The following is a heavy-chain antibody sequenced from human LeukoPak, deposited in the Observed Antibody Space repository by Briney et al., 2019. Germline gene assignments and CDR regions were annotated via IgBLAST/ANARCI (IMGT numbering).Heavy chain of an antibody. D-gene: IGHD3-22*01. Sequence: SETLSLTCAVYGGSFSGYYWSWIRQPPGKGLEWIGEINHSGSTNYNPSLKSRVTISVDTSKNQFSLKLSSVTAADTAVYYCARGATVITYPYMDVWDKGTTVTVSS. V-gene: IGHV4-34*01. J-gene: IGHJ6*03. CDR1: GGSFSGYY. CDR3: ARGATVITYPYMDV. CDR2: INHSGST.